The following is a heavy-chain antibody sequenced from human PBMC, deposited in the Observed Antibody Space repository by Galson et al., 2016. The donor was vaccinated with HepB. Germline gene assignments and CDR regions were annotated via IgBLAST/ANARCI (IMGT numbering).Heavy chain of an antibody. Sequence: SLRLSCAASGLSVSSYWMSWVRQVPGKGLEWVANINRGGSEQYFVDSVKGRFTISIDSVKNSLYLQMNSLRAEDTAVYYCAREGSADCSNCDHWNYGMDVWGQGTTVTVSS. D-gene: IGHD4-11*01. CDR3: AREGSADCSNCDHWNYGMDV. V-gene: IGHV3-7*03. CDR2: INRGGSEQ. J-gene: IGHJ6*02. CDR1: GLSVSSYW.